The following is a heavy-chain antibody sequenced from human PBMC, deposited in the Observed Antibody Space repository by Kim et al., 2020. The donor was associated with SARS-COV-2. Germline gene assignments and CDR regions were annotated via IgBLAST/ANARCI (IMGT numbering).Heavy chain of an antibody. Sequence: SETLSLTCTVSGYSISSGYYWGWIRQPPGKGLEWIGSIYHSGSTYYNPSLKSRVTISVDTSKNQFSLKLSSVTAADTAVYYCARDSRDMVRGVLFDYWGQGTLVTVSS. CDR3: ARDSRDMVRGVLFDY. V-gene: IGHV4-38-2*02. J-gene: IGHJ4*02. CDR1: GYSISSGYY. D-gene: IGHD3-10*01. CDR2: IYHSGST.